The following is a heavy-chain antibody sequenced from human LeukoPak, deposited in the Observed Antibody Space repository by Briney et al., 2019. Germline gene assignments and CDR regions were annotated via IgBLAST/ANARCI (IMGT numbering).Heavy chain of an antibody. CDR2: ISYDGSNK. J-gene: IGHJ3*02. Sequence: GRSLRLSCAASGFTFSSYGMHWVRQAPGKGLEWVAVISYDGSNKYCADSVKGRFTISRDNSKNTLYLQMNSLRAEDTAVYYCAAAVSDAFDIWGQGTMVTVSS. CDR1: GFTFSSYG. V-gene: IGHV3-30*03. CDR3: AAAVSDAFDI. D-gene: IGHD6-13*01.